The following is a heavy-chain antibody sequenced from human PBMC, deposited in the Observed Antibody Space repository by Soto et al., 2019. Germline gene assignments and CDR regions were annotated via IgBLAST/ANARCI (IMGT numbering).Heavy chain of an antibody. V-gene: IGHV3-30*18. J-gene: IGHJ6*02. Sequence: QVQLVESGGGVVQPGRSLRLSCAASGFTFSSYGMHWVRQAPGKGPEWVAVISYDGSNKYYADSVKGRFTISRDNSKNTLYLQMNSLRAEDTAVYYCAKGKGGGYYYYYYGMDVWGQGTTVTVSS. D-gene: IGHD1-26*01. CDR1: GFTFSSYG. CDR2: ISYDGSNK. CDR3: AKGKGGGYYYYYYGMDV.